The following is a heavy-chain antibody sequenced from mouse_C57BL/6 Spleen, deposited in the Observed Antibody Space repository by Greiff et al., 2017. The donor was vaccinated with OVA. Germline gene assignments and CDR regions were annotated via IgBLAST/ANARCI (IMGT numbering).Heavy chain of an antibody. V-gene: IGHV2-5*01. CDR3: ATLFTTVVPHFDY. D-gene: IGHD1-1*01. CDR1: GFSLTSYG. Sequence: QVHVKQSGPGLVQPSQSLSITCTVSGFSLTSYGVHWVRQSPGKGLEWLGVIWRGGSTDYNAAFMSRLSITKDNSKSQVFFKMNSLQADDTAIYYCATLFTTVVPHFDYWGQGTTLTVSS. J-gene: IGHJ2*01. CDR2: IWRGGST.